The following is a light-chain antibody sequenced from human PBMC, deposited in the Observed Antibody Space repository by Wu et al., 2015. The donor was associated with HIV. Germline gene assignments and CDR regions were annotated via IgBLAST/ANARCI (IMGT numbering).Light chain of an antibody. CDR2: DAS. Sequence: EIVMTQSPATLSVSPGERATLSCRASQSVSSKFAWYQQKPGQAPRLLIYDASTRATGIPARFSGSGSGTEFTLTINNVQSEDFAVYFCQQYYDWPPVTFGGGTKVEMK. CDR3: QQYYDWPPVT. J-gene: IGKJ4*01. CDR1: QSVSSK. V-gene: IGKV3-15*01.